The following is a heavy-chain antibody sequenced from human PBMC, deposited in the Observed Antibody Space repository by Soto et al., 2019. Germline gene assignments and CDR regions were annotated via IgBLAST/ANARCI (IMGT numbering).Heavy chain of an antibody. CDR1: GFTFSSYA. D-gene: IGHD1-7*01. CDR3: ARPSRFFDLELRTAPFDY. J-gene: IGHJ4*02. CDR2: ISYDGSNK. V-gene: IGHV3-30-3*01. Sequence: GGSLRLSCAASGFTFSSYAMHWVRQAPGKGLEWVAVISYDGSNKYYADSVKGRFTISRDNSKNTLYLQMNSLRAEDTAVYYCARPSRFFDLELRTAPFDYWGQGTLVTVSS.